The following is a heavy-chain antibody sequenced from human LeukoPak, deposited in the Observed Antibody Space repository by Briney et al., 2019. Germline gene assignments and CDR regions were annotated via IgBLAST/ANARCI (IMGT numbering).Heavy chain of an antibody. CDR2: IYYSGST. V-gene: IGHV4-39*07. Sequence: PSETLSLTCTVSGGSISSSSYYWGWIRQPPGKGLEWIGSIYYSGSTYYNPSLKSRVTISVDTSKNQFSLKLSSVTAADTAVYYCARDQVDYYYDSSGYSLWGQGTLVTVSS. D-gene: IGHD3-22*01. CDR3: ARDQVDYYYDSSGYSL. J-gene: IGHJ4*02. CDR1: GGSISSSSYY.